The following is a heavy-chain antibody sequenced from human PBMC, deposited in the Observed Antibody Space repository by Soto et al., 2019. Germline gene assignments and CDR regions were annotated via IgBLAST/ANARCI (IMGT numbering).Heavy chain of an antibody. Sequence: QVQLKESGPGLVKPSGTLSLTCAVSGGSISRSHWWSWVRQPPGKGLEWIGDVFESGSTNYNPSLNNRVSISVDKSRSQFSLNLAFMTAADTAIYFWARGMRLGALRYFDYWGQGTLVTVAS. CDR1: GGSISRSHW. D-gene: IGHD5-12*01. CDR2: VFESGST. J-gene: IGHJ4*02. CDR3: ARGMRLGALRYFDY. V-gene: IGHV4-4*02.